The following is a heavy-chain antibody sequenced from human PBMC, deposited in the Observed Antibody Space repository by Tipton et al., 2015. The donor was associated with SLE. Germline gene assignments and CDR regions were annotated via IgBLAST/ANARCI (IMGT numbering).Heavy chain of an antibody. V-gene: IGHV4-39*07. CDR1: GGSISSKNYY. CDR2: IHYSGST. J-gene: IGHJ5*02. Sequence: LRLSCTVSGGSISSKNYYGGWIRQPPGKGLGWIGSIHYSGSTYDNPSFKSRVAISIDISRNQFSLRLNFVTAADTAVYYCVRLFVSVDHRVTRWPDPWGQGTLVTVSS. CDR3: VRLFVSVDHRVTRWPDP. D-gene: IGHD3-3*01.